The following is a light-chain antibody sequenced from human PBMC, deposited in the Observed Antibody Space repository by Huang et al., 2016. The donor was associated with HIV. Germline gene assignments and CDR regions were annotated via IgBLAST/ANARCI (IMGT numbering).Light chain of an antibody. CDR3: QQYNDWPRT. J-gene: IGKJ1*01. CDR1: QSVSSN. CDR2: NTA. Sequence: EIVMTQSPATLSVSPGARATLSCRAGQSVSSNLAWYQQKPGQSPRLLIYNTATRATGAPARFSGSGSGTEFTLTISSLQSEDFAVYYCQQYNDWPRTFGQGTKVDIK. V-gene: IGKV3-15*01.